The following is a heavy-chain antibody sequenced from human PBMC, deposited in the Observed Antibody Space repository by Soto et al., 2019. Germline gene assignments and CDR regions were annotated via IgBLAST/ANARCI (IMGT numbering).Heavy chain of an antibody. J-gene: IGHJ4*02. V-gene: IGHV3-73*01. CDR1: GFTFSGSA. CDR3: TSREGDYGGGGVDY. Sequence: GGSLRLSCAASGFTFSGSAMHWVRQASGKGLEWVGRIRSKANSYGTAYAASVKGRFTISRDDSKNTAYLQMNSLKTEDTAVYYCTSREGDYGGGGVDYWGQGTLVTVSS. D-gene: IGHD4-17*01. CDR2: IRSKANSYGT.